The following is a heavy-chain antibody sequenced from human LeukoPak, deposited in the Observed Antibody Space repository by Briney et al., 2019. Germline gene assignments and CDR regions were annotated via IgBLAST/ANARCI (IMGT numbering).Heavy chain of an antibody. D-gene: IGHD2-2*01. Sequence: GGSLRLSCAASGFTFSSYAMSWVRQAPGKGLEWVSAISGSGGSTYYADSVKGRFTISRDNSKNTLYLQMNSLRAEDTAVYYCAKAPQILYCSSTSCPTAFDYWGQGTLVTVSS. V-gene: IGHV3-23*01. CDR3: AKAPQILYCSSTSCPTAFDY. CDR1: GFTFSSYA. CDR2: ISGSGGST. J-gene: IGHJ4*02.